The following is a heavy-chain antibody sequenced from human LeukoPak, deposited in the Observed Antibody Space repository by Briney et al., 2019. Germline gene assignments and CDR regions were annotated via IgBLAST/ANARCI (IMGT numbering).Heavy chain of an antibody. CDR3: VRSTGDCSGGTCYSDFDC. CDR1: GFIFSYYA. D-gene: IGHD2-15*01. Sequence: PGRSLRLSCAASGFIFSYYAMHWVRQAPGKGLEWVAVISNNGTNKYYADSVKGRFTISRDNSKNTLYLQMNSLRAEDTAVYYCVRSTGDCSGGTCYSDFDCWGQGTLVTVSS. V-gene: IGHV3-30*01. CDR2: ISNNGTNK. J-gene: IGHJ4*02.